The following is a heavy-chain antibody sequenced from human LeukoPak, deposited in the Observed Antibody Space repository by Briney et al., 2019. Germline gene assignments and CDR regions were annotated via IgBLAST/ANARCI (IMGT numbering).Heavy chain of an antibody. CDR1: GFTFSSYG. J-gene: IGHJ4*02. V-gene: IGHV3-30*18. D-gene: IGHD4-23*01. Sequence: RGSLRLSCAASGFTFSSYGMHWVRPAPGKGLEWGAVISYDGSNKYYADSVKGRFTISRDNSKNTLYLQMNSLRAEDTAVYYCAKDLRTTVVVDYWGQGTLVTVSS. CDR3: AKDLRTTVVVDY. CDR2: ISYDGSNK.